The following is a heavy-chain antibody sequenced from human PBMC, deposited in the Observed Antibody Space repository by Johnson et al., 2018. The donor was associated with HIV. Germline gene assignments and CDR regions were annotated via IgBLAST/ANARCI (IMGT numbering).Heavy chain of an antibody. Sequence: VQPVESGGGLVKPGGSLRLSCAASGFTFSNAWMSWVRQAPGTGLAWVGCLKSKTTGGTTAHAAPVKGRFTISRDDSKNTLYLQMNSLKTEDTAVYYRTKARTYFWGQGTMITVSS. CDR2: LKSKTTGGTT. V-gene: IGHV3-15*01. CDR3: TKARTYF. J-gene: IGHJ3*01. CDR1: GFTFSNAW. D-gene: IGHD2-8*01.